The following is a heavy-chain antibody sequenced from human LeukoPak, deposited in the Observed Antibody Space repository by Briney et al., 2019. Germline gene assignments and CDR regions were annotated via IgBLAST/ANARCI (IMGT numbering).Heavy chain of an antibody. Sequence: PGGSLRLSCVVSGFTVSNNHMSWVRQAPGKGLEWASVIYSGDNTYYADSVKGRFTISRDNSKNTLYLQMNSLRAEDTAVYYCAREASGSFFANWGQGTLVTVSS. CDR3: AREASGSFFAN. V-gene: IGHV3-53*01. J-gene: IGHJ4*02. CDR1: GFTVSNNH. CDR2: IYSGDNT. D-gene: IGHD1-26*01.